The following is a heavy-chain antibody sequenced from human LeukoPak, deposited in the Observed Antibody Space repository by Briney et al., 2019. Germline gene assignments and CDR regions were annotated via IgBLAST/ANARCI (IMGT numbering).Heavy chain of an antibody. CDR1: GGSLSSRTSY. D-gene: IGHD2-2*01. V-gene: IGHV4-39*01. Sequence: SETLSLTCTVSGGSLSSRTSYWGWIRQPPGKGLDWLGGIYYSGNTYYNPSLNSRVTISIETSRGQFSLRLSSVTAADTAVYYCARGPQRGAAANYYGMDVWDQGTTVTVSS. CDR3: ARGPQRGAAANYYGMDV. CDR2: IYYSGNT. J-gene: IGHJ6*02.